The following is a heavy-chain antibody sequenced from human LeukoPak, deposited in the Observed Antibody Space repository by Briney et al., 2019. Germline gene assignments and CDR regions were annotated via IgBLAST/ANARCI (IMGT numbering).Heavy chain of an antibody. Sequence: GGSLRLSCAASGFTFSSSWMHWVRQVPGKGLEWVSRMNSDGSITNYADSVKGRFTISRDNAKNTLYLQMNSLRAEDTAVYYCARSYSSSFYYYGMDVWGQGTTVTVSS. D-gene: IGHD6-13*01. J-gene: IGHJ6*02. CDR3: ARSYSSSFYYYGMDV. V-gene: IGHV3-74*01. CDR1: GFTFSSSW. CDR2: MNSDGSIT.